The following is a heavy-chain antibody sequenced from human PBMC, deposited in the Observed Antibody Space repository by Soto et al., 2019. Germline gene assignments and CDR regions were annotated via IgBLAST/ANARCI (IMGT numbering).Heavy chain of an antibody. CDR2: ITPIFGTA. V-gene: IGHV1-69*13. CDR3: ATQDQLLSYGMDV. J-gene: IGHJ6*02. CDR1: GGTFSSYA. Sequence: GASVKVSCKASGGTFSSYAISWVRQAPGQGPEWMGGITPIFGTANYAQKFQGRVTITADESTSTAYMELSSLRSEDTAVYYCATQDQLLSYGMDVWGQGTTVTVSS. D-gene: IGHD2-2*01.